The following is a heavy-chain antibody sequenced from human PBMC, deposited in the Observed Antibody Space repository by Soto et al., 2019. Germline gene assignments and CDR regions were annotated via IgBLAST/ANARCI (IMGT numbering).Heavy chain of an antibody. V-gene: IGHV4-30-4*01. CDR3: ARDAIGMGSLRFLEWSAAGGKYYYYGMDV. CDR2: IYYSGST. D-gene: IGHD3-3*01. Sequence: SETLSLTCTVSGGSISSGDYYWSWIRQPPGKGLEWIGYIYYSGSTYYNPSLKSRVTISVDTSKNQFSLKLSSVTAADTAVYYCARDAIGMGSLRFLEWSAAGGKYYYYGMDVWGQGTTVTVSS. J-gene: IGHJ6*02. CDR1: GGSISSGDYY.